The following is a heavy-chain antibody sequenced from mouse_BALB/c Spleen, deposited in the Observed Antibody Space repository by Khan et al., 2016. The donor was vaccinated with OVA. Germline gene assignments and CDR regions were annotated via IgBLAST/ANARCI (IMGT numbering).Heavy chain of an antibody. V-gene: IGHV1S135*01. CDR3: TRHGSTSWFAY. CDR2: IDPFNGGS. J-gene: IGHJ3*01. Sequence: VQLKQSGPELMKPGASVKISCRASGYSFTTYYIHWVKQSHGKTLEWIGYIDPFNGGSTYNQNFKDKATLTVAKSSSTAYMHHSSLTSEDSAVSDCTRHGSTSWFAYWGQGTLVTVSS. D-gene: IGHD1-1*01. CDR1: GYSFTTYY.